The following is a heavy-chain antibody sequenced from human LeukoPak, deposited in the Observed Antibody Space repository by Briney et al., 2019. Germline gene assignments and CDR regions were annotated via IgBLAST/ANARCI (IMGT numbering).Heavy chain of an antibody. D-gene: IGHD3-22*01. CDR1: GFTVSSNY. J-gene: IGHJ4*02. Sequence: GGSLRLSCAASGFTVSSNYMGWVRQAPGKGLEWVSVIYSGGSTYYADSVKGRFTISSDNSKNTLYLQMNSLRAEDTAVYYCARGGPYYYDSSGYYSPFDYWGQGTLVTVSS. V-gene: IGHV3-53*01. CDR2: IYSGGST. CDR3: ARGGPYYYDSSGYYSPFDY.